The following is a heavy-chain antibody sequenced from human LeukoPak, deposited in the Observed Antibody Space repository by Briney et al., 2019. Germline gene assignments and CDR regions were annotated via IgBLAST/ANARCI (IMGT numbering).Heavy chain of an antibody. V-gene: IGHV3-9*01. Sequence: GGSLRLSCAASGFTFDDYAMHWVRHAPGKGLEWASGISWNSGSIGYADSVKGRFTISRDNAKNSLCLQMNSLRAEDTALYYCAKDIGSTRFYGMDVWGQGTTVTVSS. J-gene: IGHJ6*02. CDR3: AKDIGSTRFYGMDV. CDR1: GFTFDDYA. D-gene: IGHD2-2*01. CDR2: ISWNSGSI.